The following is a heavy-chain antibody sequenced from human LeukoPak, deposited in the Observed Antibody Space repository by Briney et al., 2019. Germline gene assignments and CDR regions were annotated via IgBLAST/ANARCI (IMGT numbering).Heavy chain of an antibody. V-gene: IGHV1-2*04. CDR2: INPNSGGT. Sequence: ASVKVSCKASGYTFTGYYMHWMRQAPGQGLEWMGWINPNSGGTNYAQKFQGWVTMTRDTSISTAYMELSRLRSDDTAVYYCARSMVRGVVPYYGMDVWGKGTTVTVSS. CDR1: GYTFTGYY. J-gene: IGHJ6*04. CDR3: ARSMVRGVVPYYGMDV. D-gene: IGHD3-10*01.